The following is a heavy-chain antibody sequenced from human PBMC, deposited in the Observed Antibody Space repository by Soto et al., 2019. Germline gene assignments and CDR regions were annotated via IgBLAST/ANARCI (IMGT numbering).Heavy chain of an antibody. Sequence: GGSLRLSCAASGFTFSSYWMSWVRQAPGKGLEWVANIKQDGSEKYYVDSVKGRFTISRDNAKNPLYLQMNSLRAEDTAVYYCARERWSYGSGRAPGYWGQGTLVTVSS. CDR1: GFTFSSYW. V-gene: IGHV3-7*05. J-gene: IGHJ4*02. CDR3: ARERWSYGSGRAPGY. D-gene: IGHD3-10*01. CDR2: IKQDGSEK.